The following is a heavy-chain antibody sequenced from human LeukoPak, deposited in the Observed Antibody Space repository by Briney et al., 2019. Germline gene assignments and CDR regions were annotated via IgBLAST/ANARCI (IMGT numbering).Heavy chain of an antibody. CDR2: ISYDGSNK. CDR3: ARGNSRDAEYFQH. D-gene: IGHD2/OR15-2a*01. V-gene: IGHV3-30-3*01. CDR1: GFTFSSYA. J-gene: IGHJ1*01. Sequence: QSGRSLRLSCAASGFTFSSYAMHWVRQAPGKGLEWVAVISYDGSNKYYADSVKGRFTISRDNAKNSLYLQMNSLRAEDTAVYYCARGNSRDAEYFQHWGQGTLVTVSS.